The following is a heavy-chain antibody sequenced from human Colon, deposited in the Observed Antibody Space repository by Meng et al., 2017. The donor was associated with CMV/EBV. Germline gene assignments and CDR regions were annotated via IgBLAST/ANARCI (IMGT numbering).Heavy chain of an antibody. CDR3: ARGVGGVVVPAPPDY. CDR1: GGSISSSTYS. Sequence: SETLSLTCTVSGGSISSSTYSWGWIRQPPGKGLEWIGSVYYSGSTYYNPSLKSRVTISVDTSKNQFSLKLSSVTAADTAVYYCARGVGGVVVPAPPDYWGQGTLVTVSS. D-gene: IGHD2-2*01. CDR2: VYYSGST. J-gene: IGHJ4*02. V-gene: IGHV4-39*07.